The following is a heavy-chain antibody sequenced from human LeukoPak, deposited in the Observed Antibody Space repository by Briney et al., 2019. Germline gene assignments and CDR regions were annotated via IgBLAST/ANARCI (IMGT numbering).Heavy chain of an antibody. CDR2: ISWNSGSI. J-gene: IGHJ3*02. CDR3: AKESPGSGEPLGAFDI. D-gene: IGHD3-16*01. CDR1: GFTFDDYA. Sequence: PGRSLRLSCAASGFTFDDYAMHWVRQAPGKGLEWVSGISWNSGSIGYADSVKGRFTISRDNAKNSLYLQMNSLRVEDMTLYYCAKESPGSGEPLGAFDIWGQGTMVTVSS. V-gene: IGHV3-9*03.